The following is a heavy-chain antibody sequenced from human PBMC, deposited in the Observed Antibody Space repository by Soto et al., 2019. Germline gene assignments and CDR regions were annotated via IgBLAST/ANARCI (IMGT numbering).Heavy chain of an antibody. J-gene: IGHJ6*03. CDR1: GFTFSDYH. Sequence: QVQLVESGGGQVKPGGTLRLSCAASGFTFSDYHMTWIRQAPGKGLECVSYISGGGGSTYYADSVKGRFTISRDNAKDSVYLQMNSLRAEDTAVYYCLSLRYAFRRMGVWGKGTTVTVSS. V-gene: IGHV3-11*01. CDR2: ISGGGGST. D-gene: IGHD3-16*01. CDR3: LSLRYAFRRMGV.